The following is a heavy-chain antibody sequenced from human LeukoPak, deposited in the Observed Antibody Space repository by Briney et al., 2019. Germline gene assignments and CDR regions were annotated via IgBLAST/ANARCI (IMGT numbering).Heavy chain of an antibody. CDR3: VRASRVSGSGTFDS. D-gene: IGHD3-10*01. CDR2: IHLTGNT. CDR1: GYSISSGNF. J-gene: IGHJ4*02. V-gene: IGHV4-38-2*02. Sequence: SETLSLTXTVSGYSISSGNFWGWIRQPPGKGLEYIGTIHLTGNTYYNPSLKSRVTISVDTSKNQISLSLRSVTAADTAVYYCVRASRVSGSGTFDSWGQGTLVTVSS.